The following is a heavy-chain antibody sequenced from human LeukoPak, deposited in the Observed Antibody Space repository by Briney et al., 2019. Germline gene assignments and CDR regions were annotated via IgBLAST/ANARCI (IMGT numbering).Heavy chain of an antibody. CDR3: ARDSPQGSIDY. Sequence: PGGSLRLSCAASGFTFSSYWMSWVRQAPGKRLEWVANINQDGSGEYYVDSVKGRFTISRDNSKNTLYLQMNSLRAEDAAVYYCARDSPQGSIDYWGQGTLVTVSS. CDR1: GFTFSSYW. D-gene: IGHD2-15*01. CDR2: INQDGSGE. J-gene: IGHJ4*02. V-gene: IGHV3-7*01.